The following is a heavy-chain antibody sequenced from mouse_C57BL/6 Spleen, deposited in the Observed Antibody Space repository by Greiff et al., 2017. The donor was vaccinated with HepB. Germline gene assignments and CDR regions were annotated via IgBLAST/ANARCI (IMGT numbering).Heavy chain of an antibody. CDR1: GFAFSSSW. CDR2: IYPGVGDT. V-gene: IGHV1-82*01. Sequence: VVEPGASVMISCKASGFAFSSSWLNLGKHRPGKGLEWIGRIYPGVGDTNYNGKFKGNGTLTADKSSSTAYMQLSSLTSEDSAVYFCARSNYYGNYDAMDYWGQGTSVTVSS. CDR3: ARSNYYGNYDAMDY. J-gene: IGHJ4*01. D-gene: IGHD2-1*01.